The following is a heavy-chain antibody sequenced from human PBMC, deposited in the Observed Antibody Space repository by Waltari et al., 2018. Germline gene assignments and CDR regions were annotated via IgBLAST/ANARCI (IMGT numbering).Heavy chain of an antibody. CDR3: AHHFGDYPYPYEIDG. Sequence: QLLASGGGLVQPGGCIRLSGAASGFTFLPFVLGWVRQAPGTGLEWVESISYDGDTAYYADAVTGRFTVSRDNSKNTLSLHMNSLRGDDTALYYCAHHFGDYPYPYEIDGWGQGTTVTVSS. V-gene: IGHV3-23*01. D-gene: IGHD4-17*01. CDR2: ISYDGDTA. J-gene: IGHJ6*02. CDR1: GFTFLPFV.